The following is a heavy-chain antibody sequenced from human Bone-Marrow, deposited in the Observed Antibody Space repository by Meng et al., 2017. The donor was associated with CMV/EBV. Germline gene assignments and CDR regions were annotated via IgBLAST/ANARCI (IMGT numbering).Heavy chain of an antibody. CDR1: GFIFDDYA. V-gene: IGHV3-9*01. CDR3: VKAPGLYYGSGTFDYFDS. J-gene: IGHJ4*02. CDR2: ISWNSNSI. D-gene: IGHD3-10*01. Sequence: SLKISCAASGFIFDDYALHWVRLVPGKGLEWVSGISWNSNSIAYVDSVKGRFTISRDNAKNSLHLQMNSLRPEDTALYYCVKAPGLYYGSGTFDYFDSWGQGTLVTVSS.